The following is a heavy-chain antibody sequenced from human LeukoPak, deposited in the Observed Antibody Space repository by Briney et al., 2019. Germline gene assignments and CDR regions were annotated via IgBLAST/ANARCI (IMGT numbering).Heavy chain of an antibody. J-gene: IGHJ4*02. V-gene: IGHV4-34*01. CDR3: ASVRSYGSGSYPY. CDR2: INHSGST. Sequence: SETLSLTCAVYGGSFSGYYWSWIRQPPGKGLEWIGEINHSGSTNYNPSLKRRVTISVDTSKNQFSLKLSSVTAADTAVYYCASVRSYGSGSYPYWGQGTLVTVSS. CDR1: GGSFSGYY. D-gene: IGHD3-10*01.